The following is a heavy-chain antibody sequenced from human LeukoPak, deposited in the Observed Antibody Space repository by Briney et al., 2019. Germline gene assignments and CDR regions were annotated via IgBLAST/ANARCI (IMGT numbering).Heavy chain of an antibody. Sequence: PGGFLRLSCAASGSTFSRHAMSWVRQAPGKGLEWVSGISGSGGVTYYADSVKGRFTISRDNAKNTLYLQMNSLRAEDTAVYYCATAYYYDSRGYDPLDYWGQGTLVTVSS. J-gene: IGHJ4*02. CDR1: GSTFSRHA. V-gene: IGHV3-23*01. CDR2: ISGSGGVT. D-gene: IGHD3-22*01. CDR3: ATAYYYDSRGYDPLDY.